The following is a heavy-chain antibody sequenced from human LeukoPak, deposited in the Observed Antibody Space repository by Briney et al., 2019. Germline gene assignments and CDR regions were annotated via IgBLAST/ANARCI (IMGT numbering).Heavy chain of an antibody. J-gene: IGHJ3*02. CDR2: TYYRSKWFN. CDR1: GDTVSSNFGA. Sequence: SQTLSLTCAISGDTVSSNFGAWNWIRQSPSRGLEWLGRTYYRSKWFNDYAPSLKSRISIKADTSKNQFFLQLNSVAADDTAVYYCARDGGWYCSSTSCYLFDIWGQGTMVTVSS. V-gene: IGHV6-1*01. CDR3: ARDGGWYCSSTSCYLFDI. D-gene: IGHD2-2*01.